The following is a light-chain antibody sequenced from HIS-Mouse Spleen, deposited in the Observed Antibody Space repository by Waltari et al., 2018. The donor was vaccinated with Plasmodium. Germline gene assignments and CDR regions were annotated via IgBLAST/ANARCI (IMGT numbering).Light chain of an antibody. Sequence: SYELTQPPSVSVSPGQTASITCSGDKLGDKYACWYQQKPGQSPVLVIDQDSKRPSGSPERLSGSNSGNTATLTISGTQAMDEADYYCQAWDSSTVVFGGGTKLTVL. V-gene: IGLV3-1*01. CDR1: KLGDKY. J-gene: IGLJ2*01. CDR2: QDS. CDR3: QAWDSSTVV.